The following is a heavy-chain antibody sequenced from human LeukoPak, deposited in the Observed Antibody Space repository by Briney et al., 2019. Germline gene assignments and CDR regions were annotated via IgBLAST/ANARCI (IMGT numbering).Heavy chain of an antibody. CDR3: ARDESSGSGEFDY. J-gene: IGHJ4*02. Sequence: ASVKVSCKVSGYTLTELSMHWVRQAPGQGLEWMGRIIPVFGIVKYARKFEGKATNTADKSTSTTYMELSGLRTEDTAVYFCARDESSGSGEFDYWGQGTLVTVSS. CDR1: GYTLTELS. CDR2: IIPVFGIV. V-gene: IGHV1-69*04. D-gene: IGHD3-10*01.